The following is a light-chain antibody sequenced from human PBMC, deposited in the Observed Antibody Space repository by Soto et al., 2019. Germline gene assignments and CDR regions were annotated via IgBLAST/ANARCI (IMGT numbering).Light chain of an antibody. CDR1: QSISSY. Sequence: DIHITHSPSSLSASVGDRVTITCRASQSISSYLNWYQQKPGKAPKLLIYAASSLQSGVPSRFSGSGSGTDFTLTISSLQPEDFATYYCQQSYSTPYTFGQGTRLE. V-gene: IGKV1-39*01. J-gene: IGKJ5*01. CDR2: AAS. CDR3: QQSYSTPYT.